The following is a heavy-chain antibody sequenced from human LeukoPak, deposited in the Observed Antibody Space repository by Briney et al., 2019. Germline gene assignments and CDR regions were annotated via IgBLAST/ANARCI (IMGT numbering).Heavy chain of an antibody. CDR3: ATESIGRHYDY. V-gene: IGHV3-21*01. CDR1: GFSFSSYG. CDR2: IGPTGTDT. J-gene: IGHJ4*02. D-gene: IGHD3-3*02. Sequence: KTGGSLRLSCAASGFSFSSYGFNWARQAPGKGLEWVSSIGPTGTDTYHADSVKGRFTISRDNAKNSLYLQMDSLRAEDTAVYYCATESIGRHYDYWGQGTLLTVSS.